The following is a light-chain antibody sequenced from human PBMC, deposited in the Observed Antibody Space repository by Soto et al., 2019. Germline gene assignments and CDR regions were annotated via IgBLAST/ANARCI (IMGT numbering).Light chain of an antibody. V-gene: IGLV2-14*01. CDR3: SSYTTVNTLVS. CDR2: EVN. CDR1: SSDIGNYNY. J-gene: IGLJ1*01. Sequence: QSALTQPASVSGSPGQSITISCTGTSSDIGNYNYVSWYQQHPGKAPKLIIYEVNNRPSGVSNRFSGSKSDNTASLTISGLQAEDVADYYCSSYTTVNTLVSFGTGTKVTVL.